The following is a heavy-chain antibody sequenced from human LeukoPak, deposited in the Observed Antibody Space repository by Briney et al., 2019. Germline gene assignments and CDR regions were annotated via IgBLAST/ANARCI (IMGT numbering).Heavy chain of an antibody. Sequence: SETLSLTCAVYGGSFSGYYWSWIRQPPGKGLEWIGEINHSGSTNYNPSLKSRVTISVDTSKNQFSLKLSSVTAADTAVYYCARVTAGRPDYWGQGTLVTVSS. CDR3: ARVTAGRPDY. J-gene: IGHJ4*02. D-gene: IGHD6-13*01. V-gene: IGHV4-34*01. CDR2: INHSGST. CDR1: GGSFSGYY.